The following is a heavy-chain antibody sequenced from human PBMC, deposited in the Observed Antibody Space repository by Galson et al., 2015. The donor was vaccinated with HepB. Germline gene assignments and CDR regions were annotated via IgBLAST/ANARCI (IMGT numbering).Heavy chain of an antibody. Sequence: SLRLSCAASGFSFMSHSMNWVRHSPGKGLEWLAYISPGGTKYYADSARGRFTISGDNVKKSMYLHMSSLGVEDTAVYYCARNPASYDYYNMVVWGQGTTVTVS. CDR2: ISPGGTK. CDR3: ARNPASYDYYNMVV. V-gene: IGHV3-48*01. D-gene: IGHD3-3*01. CDR1: GFSFMSHS. J-gene: IGHJ6*02.